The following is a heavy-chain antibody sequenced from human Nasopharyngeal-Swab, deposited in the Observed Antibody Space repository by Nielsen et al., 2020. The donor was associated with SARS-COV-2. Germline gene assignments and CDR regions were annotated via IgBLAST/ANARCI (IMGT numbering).Heavy chain of an antibody. Sequence: GGSLRLSCAASGFTFSTFGMHWVRQAPGKGLEWVAVIWYDGSNKYYADSVKGRFTITRDNSKNTLYLQMNSLRAEDTAVYYCARDGAGTYYDYVWGRPYAFDIWGQGTMVTVSS. D-gene: IGHD3-16*01. J-gene: IGHJ3*02. CDR1: GFTFSTFG. CDR3: ARDGAGTYYDYVWGRPYAFDI. V-gene: IGHV3-33*01. CDR2: IWYDGSNK.